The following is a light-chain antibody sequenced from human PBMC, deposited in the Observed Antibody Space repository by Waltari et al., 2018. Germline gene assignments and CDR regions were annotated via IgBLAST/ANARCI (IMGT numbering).Light chain of an antibody. Sequence: IMLTQSPGTLSLSPGERATLSCRASQSISRYLAWYQQKPGQPPRLLIYGASTRATGIPDRFSGSGSGTDFSLTISGLEPEDSAVYYCQHHFRLPATFGQGTKVEIK. CDR2: GAS. CDR3: QHHFRLPAT. CDR1: QSISRY. J-gene: IGKJ1*01. V-gene: IGKV3-20*01.